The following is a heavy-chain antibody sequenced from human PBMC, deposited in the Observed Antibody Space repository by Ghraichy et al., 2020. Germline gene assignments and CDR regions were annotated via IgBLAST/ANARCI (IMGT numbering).Heavy chain of an antibody. Sequence: GGSLRLSCAASGFSFDDYAMHWVRQDPGKGLEWVSLISWDGGTTYYADSVKGRFTISRDNRKNSLYLQINSLRTEDTALYYCAKDKGRTVKRDEYYYYGMDVWGQGTRVTVSS. D-gene: IGHD4-17*01. CDR2: ISWDGGTT. CDR3: AKDKGRTVKRDEYYYYGMDV. J-gene: IGHJ6*02. V-gene: IGHV3-43*02. CDR1: GFSFDDYA.